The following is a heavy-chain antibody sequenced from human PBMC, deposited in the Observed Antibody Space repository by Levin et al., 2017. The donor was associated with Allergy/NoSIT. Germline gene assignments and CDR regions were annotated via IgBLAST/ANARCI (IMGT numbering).Heavy chain of an antibody. D-gene: IGHD4-17*01. J-gene: IGHJ4*02. CDR1: GFSLSSSGVG. Sequence: SGPTLVKPTQTLTLTCTFSGFSLSSSGVGVGWIRQPPGKALEWVALIFGNDDKRYSSSLRGRLTINKDTTKNQVVLTMTNMDPVDTATYYCSHQLRSGDYVGLDYWGQGTLVTVSS. V-gene: IGHV2-5*01. CDR2: IFGNDDK. CDR3: SHQLRSGDYVGLDY.